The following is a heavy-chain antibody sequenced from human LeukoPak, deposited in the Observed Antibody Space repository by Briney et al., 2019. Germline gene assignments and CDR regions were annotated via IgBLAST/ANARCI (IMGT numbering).Heavy chain of an antibody. CDR1: GGSFSGYY. D-gene: IGHD3-16*02. J-gene: IGHJ5*02. CDR3: ARFRHDYVWGSYRPSHNWFDP. V-gene: IGHV4-34*01. CDR2: INHRGST. Sequence: PSETLSLTCAVYGGSFSGYYWSWIRQPPGKGLEWIGEINHRGSTNYNPSLKSRVTISVDTSKNQFSLKLSSVTAADTAVYYCARFRHDYVWGSYRPSHNWFDPWGQGTLVTVSS.